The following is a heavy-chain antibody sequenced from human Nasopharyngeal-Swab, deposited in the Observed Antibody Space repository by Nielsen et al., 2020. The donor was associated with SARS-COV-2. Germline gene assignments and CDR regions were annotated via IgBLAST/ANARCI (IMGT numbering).Heavy chain of an antibody. V-gene: IGHV3-21*01. Sequence: GESLKISCAASGFTFSSYAMNWVRQAPGKGLEWVSSISSSSSYIYYADSVKGRFTISRDNAKNSLYLQMNSLRAEDTAVYYCARGPNVDFWSGILEDYYYYYGVDVWGQGTTVTVSS. CDR2: ISSSSSYI. CDR3: ARGPNVDFWSGILEDYYYYYGVDV. J-gene: IGHJ6*02. D-gene: IGHD3-3*01. CDR1: GFTFSSYA.